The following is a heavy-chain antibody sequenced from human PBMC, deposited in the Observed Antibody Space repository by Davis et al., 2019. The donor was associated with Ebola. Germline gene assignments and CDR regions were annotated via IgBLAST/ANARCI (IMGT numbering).Heavy chain of an antibody. D-gene: IGHD1-26*01. J-gene: IGHJ3*02. CDR3: ARPSIVGTTTTTSDI. CDR2: ISAHNGHT. CDR1: GYTFHNYA. Sequence: SVKVSCKASGYTFHNYAISWVRQAPGQGLERMGSISAHNGHTNYAQILQGRVTMTTDTSTGTAYMELRSLISDDTAVYFCARPSIVGTTTTTSDIWGQGTKVTVSS. V-gene: IGHV1-18*01.